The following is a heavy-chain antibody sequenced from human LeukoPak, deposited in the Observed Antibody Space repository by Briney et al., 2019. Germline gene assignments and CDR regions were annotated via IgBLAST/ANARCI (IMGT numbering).Heavy chain of an antibody. V-gene: IGHV3-43*01. CDR1: GFTFDDYT. Sequence: PGGSLRLSCAASGFTFDDYTMHWVRQAPGKGLEWVSLISWDGGSTYYADSVKGRFTISRDNSKNSLYLQMNSLRTEDTALYYRAKDVHGSGYYYYMDVWGKGTTVTVSS. D-gene: IGHD3-10*01. CDR3: AKDVHGSGYYYYMDV. CDR2: ISWDGGST. J-gene: IGHJ6*03.